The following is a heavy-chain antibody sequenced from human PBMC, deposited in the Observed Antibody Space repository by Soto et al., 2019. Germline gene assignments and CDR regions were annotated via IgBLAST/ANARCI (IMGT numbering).Heavy chain of an antibody. D-gene: IGHD2-8*01. CDR1: GFTFTTYA. J-gene: IGHJ4*02. CDR2: INAGNGAT. Sequence: GASVKVSCKASGFTFTTYAIHWVRQAPGQRLEWMGWINAGNGATKYSQNFQDRVTIARDTSANTAFMELSGLRSEDTAVYYCTRHYNGIPFDYWGQGALVTVSS. CDR3: TRHYNGIPFDY. V-gene: IGHV1-3*01.